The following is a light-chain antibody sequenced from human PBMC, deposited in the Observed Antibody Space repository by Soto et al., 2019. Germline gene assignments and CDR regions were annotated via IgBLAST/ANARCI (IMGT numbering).Light chain of an antibody. Sequence: DIQLTQSPSSLSASVGDRVTITCRASQSVSTYLNWSRQKPGESPKLLIRAASSLAVGVPSRFSGSGSGTVFTLTSNRLHPDDFATLYVQQSFCYPPPSFGGGTRVEVK. J-gene: IGKJ4*01. V-gene: IGKV1-39*01. CDR1: QSVSTY. CDR3: QQSFCYPPPS. CDR2: AAS.